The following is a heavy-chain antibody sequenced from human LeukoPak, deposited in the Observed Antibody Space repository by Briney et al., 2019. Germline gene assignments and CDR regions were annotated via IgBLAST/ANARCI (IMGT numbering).Heavy chain of an antibody. CDR3: AKDSGQDGRGIGDFRH. CDR1: GFTFHGYA. D-gene: IGHD3-10*01. Sequence: GRSLRLSCAVSGFTFHGYAMFWIRQAPGKGLEWVSGISWNSGSIGYADSVKGRFSISRDNARNSLYLQMNSLRPEDTAFYYCAKDSGQDGRGIGDFRHWGQGTLVTVSS. CDR2: ISWNSGSI. J-gene: IGHJ1*01. V-gene: IGHV3-9*01.